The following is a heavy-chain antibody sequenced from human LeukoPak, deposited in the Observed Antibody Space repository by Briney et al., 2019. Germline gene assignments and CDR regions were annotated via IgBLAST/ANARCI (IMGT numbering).Heavy chain of an antibody. CDR2: ISAYNGNT. V-gene: IGHV1-18*01. CDR3: ARTTGIAAAGTGSADWFGP. Sequence: ASVKVSCKASGYTFTSYGISWVRQAPGQGLEWMGWISAYNGNTNYAQKLQGRVTMTTDTSTSTAYMELRSLRSDDTAVYYCARTTGIAAAGTGSADWFGPWGQGTLVTVSS. D-gene: IGHD6-13*01. CDR1: GYTFTSYG. J-gene: IGHJ5*02.